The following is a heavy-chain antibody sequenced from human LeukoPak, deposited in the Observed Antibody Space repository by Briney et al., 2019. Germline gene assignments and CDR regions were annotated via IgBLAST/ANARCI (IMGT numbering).Heavy chain of an antibody. D-gene: IGHD2-15*01. V-gene: IGHV3-53*01. J-gene: IGHJ5*02. Sequence: GGSLRLSCEASGFIVSNSYISWVRQAPGKGLEWISSIYSGGNTYYADSVKGRFSISRDNSRDTVYLHMNSLRVDDTAVYYCARVRGRLHGCHQPEKNWFDRWGQGTLVTVSS. CDR1: GFIVSNSY. CDR3: ARVRGRLHGCHQPEKNWFDR. CDR2: IYSGGNT.